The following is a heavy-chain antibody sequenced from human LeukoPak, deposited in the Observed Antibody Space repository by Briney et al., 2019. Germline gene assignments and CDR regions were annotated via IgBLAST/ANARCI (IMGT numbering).Heavy chain of an antibody. D-gene: IGHD4-17*01. CDR1: GYTFTSYG. Sequence: ASVKVSCKASGYTFTSYGISWVRQAPGQGLEWMGWISAYNGNTNYAQKLQGRVTMTTDTSTSTVYMELRSLRSDDTAVYYCARESRDTADAFDIWGQGTMVTLSS. CDR3: ARESRDTADAFDI. J-gene: IGHJ3*02. CDR2: ISAYNGNT. V-gene: IGHV1-18*04.